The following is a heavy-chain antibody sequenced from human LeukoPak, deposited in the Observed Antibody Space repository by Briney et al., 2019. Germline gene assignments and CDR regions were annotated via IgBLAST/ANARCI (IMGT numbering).Heavy chain of an antibody. CDR2: ISAYNGNP. CDR1: GYTFTSYG. Sequence: ASVKVSCKASGYTFTSYGISRVRQAPGQGLEWMGWISAYNGNPNYAQKLQGRVTMTTDTSTSTAYMELRSLRSDDTAVYYCARDKPYSSSSDAFDIWGQGTMVTVSS. D-gene: IGHD6-13*01. V-gene: IGHV1-18*01. CDR3: ARDKPYSSSSDAFDI. J-gene: IGHJ3*02.